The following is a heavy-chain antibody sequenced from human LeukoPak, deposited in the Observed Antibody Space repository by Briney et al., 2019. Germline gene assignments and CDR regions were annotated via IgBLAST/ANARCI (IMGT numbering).Heavy chain of an antibody. D-gene: IGHD3-16*01. J-gene: IGHJ5*02. Sequence: PSETLSLTCTVSGGSINSYYWSWIRQPPGKGLEWIGYIYYSGSTNYNPSLKSRVTISVDTSKNQYSLNLSSVTAADTAVYYCAREGDKCANWFDTWGQGTLVTVSS. V-gene: IGHV4-59*01. CDR3: AREGDKCANWFDT. CDR2: IYYSGST. CDR1: GGSINSYY.